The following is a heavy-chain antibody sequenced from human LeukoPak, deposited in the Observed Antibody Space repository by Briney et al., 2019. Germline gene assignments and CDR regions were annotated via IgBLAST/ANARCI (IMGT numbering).Heavy chain of an antibody. CDR1: GYTFIAYY. V-gene: IGHV1-2*02. D-gene: IGHD3-3*01. J-gene: IGHJ4*02. CDR3: ARSVTIFGVATLGY. CDR2: INPNSGGT. Sequence: ASVKVSCKASGYTFIAYYMHWVRQAPGQGLEWMGWINPNSGGTNYAQKFQGRVTMTRDTSISTAYMELSRLRSDDTAVYYCARSVTIFGVATLGYWGQGTPVTVSS.